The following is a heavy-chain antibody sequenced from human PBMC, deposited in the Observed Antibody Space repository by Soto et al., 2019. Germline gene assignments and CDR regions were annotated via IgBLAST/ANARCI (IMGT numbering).Heavy chain of an antibody. CDR1: GGSFSGYY. CDR2: INHSGST. CDR3: ARGRGNFDY. J-gene: IGHJ4*02. V-gene: IGHV4-34*01. Sequence: SETLSLTCAVYGGSFSGYYWSWIRQPPGKGLEWIGEINHSGSTNYNPSLKSRVTISVDTSKNQFSLKLSSVTAADTAVYCCARGRGNFDYWGQGTLVTVSS.